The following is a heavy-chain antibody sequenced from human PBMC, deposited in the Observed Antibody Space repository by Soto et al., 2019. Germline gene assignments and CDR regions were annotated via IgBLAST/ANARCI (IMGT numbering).Heavy chain of an antibody. CDR3: ARSRWDFDY. D-gene: IGHD6-13*01. CDR1: GFTFSRYG. CDR2: IWYDGSNK. Sequence: QVQLVESGGGVVQPGRSLRLSCAASGFTFSRYGMHWVRQAPGKGLEWVAVIWYDGSNKYYADSVKGRFTISRDNSKNTLYLQMNSLRAEDTAVYYCARSRWDFDYWGQGTLVTVSA. J-gene: IGHJ4*02. V-gene: IGHV3-33*01.